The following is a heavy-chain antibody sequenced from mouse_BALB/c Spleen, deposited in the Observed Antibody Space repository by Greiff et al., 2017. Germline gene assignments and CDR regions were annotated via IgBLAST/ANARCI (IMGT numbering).Heavy chain of an antibody. Sequence: VQLQQSGAELVRSGASVKLSCTASGFNIKDYYMHWVKQRPEQGLEWIGWIDPENGDTEYAPKFQGKATMTADTSSNTTYLQLSSLTSEDTAVYYYKGWRTSYAMDYWGQGTSVTVSS. CDR1: GFNIKDYY. V-gene: IGHV14-4*02. CDR2: IDPENGDT. D-gene: IGHD3-2*02. CDR3: KGWRTSYAMDY. J-gene: IGHJ4*01.